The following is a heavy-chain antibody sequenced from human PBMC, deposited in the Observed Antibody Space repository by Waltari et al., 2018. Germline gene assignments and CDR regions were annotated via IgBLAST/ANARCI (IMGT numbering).Heavy chain of an antibody. D-gene: IGHD6-13*01. Sequence: QVQLVQSGAEVKKPGASVKVSCKASGYTFTGYYMHWVRQAPGQGLEWMGRINPNMGGTNYAQKFQGRVTMTRDTSISTAYMELSRLRSDDTAVYYCASLRSSRWPEFDYWGQGTLVTVSS. V-gene: IGHV1-2*06. J-gene: IGHJ4*02. CDR3: ASLRSSRWPEFDY. CDR1: GYTFTGYY. CDR2: INPNMGGT.